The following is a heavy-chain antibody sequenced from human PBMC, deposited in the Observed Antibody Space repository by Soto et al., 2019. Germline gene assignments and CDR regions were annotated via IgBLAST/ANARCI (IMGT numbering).Heavy chain of an antibody. J-gene: IGHJ6*02. CDR1: GFTFSSYA. CDR2: ISGSGGST. D-gene: IGHD4-17*01. V-gene: IGHV3-23*01. CDR3: AKGEYGDDDYYYYYGMDV. Sequence: GGSLRLSCAASGFTFSSYAMSWVRQAPGKGLEWVSAISGSGGSTYYADSVKGRFTNSRDNSKNTLYLQMNSLRAEDTAVYYCAKGEYGDDDYYYYYGMDVWGQGTTVTVSS.